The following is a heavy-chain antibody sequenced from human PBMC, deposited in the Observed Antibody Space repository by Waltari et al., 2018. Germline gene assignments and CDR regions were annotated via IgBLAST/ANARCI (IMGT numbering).Heavy chain of an antibody. V-gene: IGHV1-69*12. Sequence: QVQLVQSGAEVKKPGSSVKVSCKASGGTFSSYAISWVRQAPGQGLEWMGGIIPIFGTANYAQKFQGRVTITADESTSTAYMELSSVTAADTAVYYCAIGRGIAAAPKVVYMDVWGKGTTVTVSS. J-gene: IGHJ6*03. CDR2: IIPIFGTA. CDR1: GGTFSSYA. D-gene: IGHD6-13*01. CDR3: AIGRGIAAAPKVVYMDV.